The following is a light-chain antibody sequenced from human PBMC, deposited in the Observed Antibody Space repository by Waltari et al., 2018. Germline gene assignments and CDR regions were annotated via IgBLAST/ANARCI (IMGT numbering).Light chain of an antibody. Sequence: QSALTQPASVSGSPGQSITLSCPGTSSDVGRYNLVSWYQPRPGKAPRLMIYEVNKRPSGVSNRFSGSKSGNTASLTISGLQAEDEADYYCCSYAGSPTFVIFGGGSKLTVL. CDR3: CSYAGSPTFVI. V-gene: IGLV2-23*02. CDR1: SSDVGRYNL. J-gene: IGLJ2*01. CDR2: EVN.